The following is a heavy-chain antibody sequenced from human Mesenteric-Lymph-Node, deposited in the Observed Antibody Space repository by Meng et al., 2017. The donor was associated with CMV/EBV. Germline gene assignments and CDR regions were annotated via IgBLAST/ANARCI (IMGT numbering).Heavy chain of an antibody. CDR2: VRTKRHGGST. V-gene: IGHV3-49*04. J-gene: IGHJ4*02. CDR3: TRDEGQFLEWLLSDS. CDR1: GFTFGDYA. D-gene: IGHD3-3*01. Sequence: GESLKISCTSSGFTFGDYAMGWVRQAPGQGLEWIGFVRTKRHGGSTAYAASVRSRFTISRDDSKSIAYLQMNSLKSEDTAVYYCTRDEGQFLEWLLSDSWGQGTLVTVSS.